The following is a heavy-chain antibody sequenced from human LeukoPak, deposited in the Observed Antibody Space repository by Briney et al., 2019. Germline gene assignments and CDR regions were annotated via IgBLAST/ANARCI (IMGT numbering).Heavy chain of an antibody. J-gene: IGHJ4*02. CDR2: IYYSGST. CDR1: GGSISSYY. D-gene: IGHD5-24*01. V-gene: IGHV4-59*08. CDR3: ARQGGYNLFASDPYYFDY. Sequence: SETLSLTCTVSGGSISSYYWSWIRQTPGKGLEWIGYIYYSGSTNYNPSLKSRVTISVDTSKNQFSLKLSSVTAADTAVYFCARQGGYNLFASDPYYFDYWGQGTLVTVSS.